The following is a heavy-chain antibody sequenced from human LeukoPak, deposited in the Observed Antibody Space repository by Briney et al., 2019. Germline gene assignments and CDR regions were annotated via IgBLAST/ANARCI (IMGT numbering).Heavy chain of an antibody. D-gene: IGHD1-26*01. CDR2: ITNDGSST. CDR1: GLTFSSHW. CDR3: ASLVGDRVYFDY. V-gene: IGHV3-74*01. Sequence: GGSLRLSCAASGLTFSSHWMHWVRQAPGKGLVWVSRITNDGSSTTYADSVKGRFTISRDNSNNTLYLQMNSLRAEDTAVYYCASLVGDRVYFDYWGQGTLVTVSS. J-gene: IGHJ4*02.